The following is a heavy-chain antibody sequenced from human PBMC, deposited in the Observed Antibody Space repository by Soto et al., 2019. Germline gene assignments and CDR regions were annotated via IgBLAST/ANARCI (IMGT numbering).Heavy chain of an antibody. J-gene: IGHJ4*02. Sequence: SVKGSCKASGGTFSSYAISWGRQSPGQGLEWMGGIIPIFGTANYAQKFQGHVTISADESTNTAYLQWSSLRASDTAMYFCARHGYSSSWYPDHWGQGTLVTVSS. CDR1: GGTFSSYA. CDR3: ARHGYSSSWYPDH. D-gene: IGHD6-13*01. V-gene: IGHV1-69*13. CDR2: IIPIFGTA.